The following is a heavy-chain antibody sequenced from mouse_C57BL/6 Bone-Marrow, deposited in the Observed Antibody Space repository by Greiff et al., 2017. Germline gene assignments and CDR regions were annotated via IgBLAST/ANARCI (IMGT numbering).Heavy chain of an antibody. V-gene: IGHV1-59*01. Sequence: QVQLQQPGAELVRPGTSVKLSCKASGYTFTSYWMHWVKQRPGQGLEWIGVIDPSDSYTNYNQKFKGKATLTVDTSSSTAYMQLSSLTSADSAVYYCARSGWDEGWYFDVWGTGTTVTVSS. J-gene: IGHJ1*03. CDR2: IDPSDSYT. CDR3: ARSGWDEGWYFDV. D-gene: IGHD4-1*01. CDR1: GYTFTSYW.